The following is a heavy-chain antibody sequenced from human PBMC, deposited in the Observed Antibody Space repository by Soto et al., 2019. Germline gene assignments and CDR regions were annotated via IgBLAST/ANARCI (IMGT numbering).Heavy chain of an antibody. CDR1: GLTYSTAW. Sequence: GGSLRLSCEVSGLTYSTAWMHWVRQAPGKGLVWVSSINRDGSVTNYADSVKGRFTISRDSAEKTLYLQINSLRAADTGVYYCARADIVVGPEMRLWGQGTPVTVS. D-gene: IGHD2-2*01. V-gene: IGHV3-74*01. CDR2: INRDGSVT. J-gene: IGHJ4*03. CDR3: ARADIVVGPEMRL.